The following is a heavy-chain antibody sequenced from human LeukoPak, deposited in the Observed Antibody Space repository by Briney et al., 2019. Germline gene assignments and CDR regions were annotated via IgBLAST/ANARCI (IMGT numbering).Heavy chain of an antibody. Sequence: PGGSLRLSCAASGFTFSSYWISWVRQAPGKGLEWVANIKQDGSEKYYVDSVKGRFTISRDNAKNSLYLQMNSLRAEDTAVYYCARDLEPFSYGPKKHDAFDIWGQGTMVTVSS. CDR3: ARDLEPFSYGPKKHDAFDI. V-gene: IGHV3-7*01. J-gene: IGHJ3*02. CDR1: GFTFSSYW. CDR2: IKQDGSEK. D-gene: IGHD5-18*01.